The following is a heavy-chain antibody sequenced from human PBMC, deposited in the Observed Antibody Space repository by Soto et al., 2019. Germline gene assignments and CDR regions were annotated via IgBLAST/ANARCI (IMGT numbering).Heavy chain of an antibody. CDR2: ISHLENT. Sequence: PSETLSLTCTVSGASISYGGFSWSWIRQSPGKGLEWIGYISHLENTYLHPSFKSRLTMSIDGTRNQFSLKLSSVTTADMAVYYCARGGGYDSFDYWGQGVLVTVSS. J-gene: IGHJ4*02. CDR3: ARGGGYDSFDY. D-gene: IGHD5-12*01. V-gene: IGHV4-30-2*06. CDR1: GASISYGGFS.